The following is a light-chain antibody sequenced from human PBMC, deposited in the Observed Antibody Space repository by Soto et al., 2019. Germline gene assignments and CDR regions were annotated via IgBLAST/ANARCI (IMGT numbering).Light chain of an antibody. Sequence: IRMTQSPSSLSASVGDRLNITCRASQTIDNFFNWYQQQPGQAPKLLVYAASSLHSGVPSRFSGSGSGTDFTLTISNLQPEDFAIYYCHQTYTVLWTFGHGTRVAIK. V-gene: IGKV1-39*01. J-gene: IGKJ1*01. CDR1: QTIDNF. CDR2: AAS. CDR3: HQTYTVLWT.